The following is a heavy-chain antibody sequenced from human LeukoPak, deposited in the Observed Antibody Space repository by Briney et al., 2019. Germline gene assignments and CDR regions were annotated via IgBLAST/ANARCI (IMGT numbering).Heavy chain of an antibody. CDR1: GFTFSSFA. CDR2: ISGSGGTT. Sequence: GGSLRLSCVPSGFTFSSFAMTWVRQAPGKGLEWVSSISGSGGTTYYADSIKGRFTISRDNAKNSLYLQMNSLRAEDTAVYYCAREGYFALFWGQGTLVTVSS. D-gene: IGHD2-15*01. J-gene: IGHJ4*02. V-gene: IGHV3-23*01. CDR3: AREGYFALF.